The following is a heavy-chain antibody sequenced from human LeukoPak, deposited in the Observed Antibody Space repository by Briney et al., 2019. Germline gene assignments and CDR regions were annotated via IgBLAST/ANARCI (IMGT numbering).Heavy chain of an antibody. V-gene: IGHV4-59*08. CDR2: IYYSGST. CDR1: GGSISGYY. J-gene: IGHJ4*02. Sequence: SETLSLTCTVSGGSISGYYWSWIRQPPGKGLEWIGYIYYSGSTTYNPALKSRVTMSVDTSKNQLSLRVSSVTAADTAVYYCARHRSSGDDYWGQGTLVTVSS. CDR3: ARHRSSGDDY. D-gene: IGHD6-25*01.